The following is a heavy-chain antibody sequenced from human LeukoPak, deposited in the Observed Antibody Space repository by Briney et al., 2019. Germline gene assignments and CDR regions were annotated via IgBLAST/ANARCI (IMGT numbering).Heavy chain of an antibody. Sequence: SETLSLTCTVSDDSISDYYRGWIRQPPGKGLEWIGYFYNSGRSTYNPSLKSRVTISADTSKNHFSLKLNSVTTADTAVYYCARDQSSYRYYFDYWGQGTLVTVSS. J-gene: IGHJ4*02. CDR3: ARDQSSYRYYFDY. CDR1: DDSISDYY. CDR2: FYNSGRS. D-gene: IGHD3-16*02. V-gene: IGHV4-59*01.